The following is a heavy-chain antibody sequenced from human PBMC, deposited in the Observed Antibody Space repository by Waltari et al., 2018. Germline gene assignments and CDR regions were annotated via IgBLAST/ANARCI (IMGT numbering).Heavy chain of an antibody. J-gene: IGHJ4*02. CDR1: GGTFSSYA. V-gene: IGHV1-69*05. CDR2: IIPIFGTA. D-gene: IGHD3-22*01. Sequence: QVQLVQSGAEVKKPGSSVKVSCKASGGTFSSYAISWVRQAPGQGLEWMGGIIPIFGTANYAQKFQGRVTITRDTSTSTVYMELSSLRFEDTAVYYCARVLGGGFYDSSGYYFDYWGQGTLVTVSS. CDR3: ARVLGGGFYDSSGYYFDY.